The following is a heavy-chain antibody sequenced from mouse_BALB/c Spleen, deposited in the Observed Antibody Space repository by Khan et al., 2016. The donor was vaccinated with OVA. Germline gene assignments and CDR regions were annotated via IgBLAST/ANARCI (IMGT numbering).Heavy chain of an antibody. CDR1: GYIFTSYW. CDR2: IYPGTDNT. D-gene: IGHD3-3*01. J-gene: IGHJ2*01. V-gene: IGHV1S132*01. Sequence: QVQLQQSGGELVRPGASVNLSCKTSGYIFTSYWIHWVRQRSGQGLEWIARIYPGTDNTYYNEKLKDKATLTADKSSSTAYMQLSSLKSEDSAVYFCAREEAVYYFDYWGQGTTLTVSS. CDR3: AREEAVYYFDY.